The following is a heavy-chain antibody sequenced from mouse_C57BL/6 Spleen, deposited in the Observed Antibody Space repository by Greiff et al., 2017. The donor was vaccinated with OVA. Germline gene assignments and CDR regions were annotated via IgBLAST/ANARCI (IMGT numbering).Heavy chain of an antibody. CDR2: IDPANGDT. CDR3: TTVAWGY. Sequence: VQLQQSGAELVRPGASVKLSCTASGFNIKDDYMHWVKQRPEQGLEWIGWIDPANGDTEYASKFQGKATITADTSSNTAYLQLSRLTSEDTAFYYCTTVAWGYWGQGTTLTVSS. V-gene: IGHV14-4*01. J-gene: IGHJ2*01. D-gene: IGHD4-1*01. CDR1: GFNIKDDY.